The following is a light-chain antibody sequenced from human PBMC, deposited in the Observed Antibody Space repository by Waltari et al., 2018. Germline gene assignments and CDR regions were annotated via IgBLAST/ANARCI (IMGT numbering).Light chain of an antibody. CDR3: QQYYSSPRT. CDR2: WAS. J-gene: IGKJ1*01. CDR1: QSFLYNSINKNY. Sequence: DIVMPQSPDPLAVSLGERATINCTSSQSFLYNSINKNYLAWYQQKPGPPPELLIYWASTWQYGVPDRFSGVGSGTDFTLTINSLQAKDVAVYYGQQYYSSPRTFSQGTKVEIK. V-gene: IGKV4-1*01.